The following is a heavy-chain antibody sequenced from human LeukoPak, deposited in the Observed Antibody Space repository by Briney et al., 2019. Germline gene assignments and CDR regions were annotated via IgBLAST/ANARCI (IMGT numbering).Heavy chain of an antibody. CDR3: AKDIGYCSSTSCASYYYYGMDV. V-gene: IGHV3-23*01. J-gene: IGHJ6*02. CDR1: GVTLSTYA. D-gene: IGHD2-2*01. Sequence: GGSLRLSCAASGVTLSTYAMSWARQAPGKGLEWVSAISGSGGSTYYADSVKGRFTISRDNSKNTLYLQMNSLRAEDTAVYYCAKDIGYCSSTSCASYYYYGMDVWGQGTTVTVSS. CDR2: ISGSGGST.